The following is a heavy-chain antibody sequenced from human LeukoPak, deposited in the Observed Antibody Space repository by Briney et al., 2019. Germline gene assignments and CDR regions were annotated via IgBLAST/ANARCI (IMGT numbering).Heavy chain of an antibody. V-gene: IGHV1-24*01. CDR3: ATFQLYYYDSSVAKHEIDY. J-gene: IGHJ4*02. CDR2: FDPEDGET. D-gene: IGHD3-22*01. CDR1: GYTLTELS. Sequence: ASVKVSCKVSGYTLTELSMHWVRQAPGKGLEWMGGFDPEDGETIYAQKFQGRVTMTEDTSTDTAYMELSSLRSEDTAVYYCATFQLYYYDSSVAKHEIDYWGQGTLVTVSS.